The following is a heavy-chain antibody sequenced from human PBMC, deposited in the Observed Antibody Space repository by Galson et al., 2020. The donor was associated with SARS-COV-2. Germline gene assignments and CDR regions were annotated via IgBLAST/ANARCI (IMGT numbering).Heavy chain of an antibody. V-gene: IGHV3-23*05. D-gene: IGHD6-25*01. CDR3: AKGDRLAAGGAVLY. CDR2: ISGSGDKT. J-gene: IGHJ4*02. CDR1: GFTFSTCA. Sequence: GESLKISCAASGFTFSTCAMNWVRQAPGKGLEWVSIISGSGDKTYYADSVKGRFTISRDNSKNTIYLQMNTLRAEDTAIYYCAKGDRLAAGGAVLYWGQGTLVTVSS.